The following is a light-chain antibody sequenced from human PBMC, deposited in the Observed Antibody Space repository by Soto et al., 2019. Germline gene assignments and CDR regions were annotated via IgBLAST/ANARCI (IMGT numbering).Light chain of an antibody. CDR2: GDS. Sequence: QSVLTQPPSVSGAPGQRVTISCTGSSSNIGAGYDVHWYQQLPGTAPKLLIYGDSNRPSGVPDRFSGSKSGTSASLAITGLQPADEADYYCQSYDSSLSGSYVFGTGTKLTVL. J-gene: IGLJ1*01. CDR3: QSYDSSLSGSYV. V-gene: IGLV1-40*01. CDR1: SSNIGAGYD.